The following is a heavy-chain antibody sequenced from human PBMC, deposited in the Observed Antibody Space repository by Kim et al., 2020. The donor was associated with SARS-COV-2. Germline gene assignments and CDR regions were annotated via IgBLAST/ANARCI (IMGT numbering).Heavy chain of an antibody. D-gene: IGHD3-3*02. V-gene: IGHV3-21*01. CDR3: ARSIRRTTEAFDI. Sequence: GGSLRLSCAASGFTFSSYSMNWVRQAPGKGLEWVSSISSSSSYIYYADSVKGRFTISRDNAKNSLYLQMNSLRAEDTAVYYCARSIRRTTEAFDIWGQGTMVTVSS. CDR1: GFTFSSYS. CDR2: ISSSSSYI. J-gene: IGHJ3*02.